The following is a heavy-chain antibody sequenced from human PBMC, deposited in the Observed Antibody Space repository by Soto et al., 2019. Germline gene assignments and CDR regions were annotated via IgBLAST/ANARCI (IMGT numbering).Heavy chain of an antibody. J-gene: IGHJ6*02. D-gene: IGHD2-2*01. CDR1: GFTFSSYS. Sequence: GGSLRLSCAASGFTFSSYSMNWVRQAPGKGLEWVSYISSSSSTIYYADSVKGRFTISRDNAKNSLYLQMNSLGDEDTAVYYCAREGGGVPAALDYYYYYGMDVWGQGTTVTVSS. CDR2: ISSSSSTI. V-gene: IGHV3-48*02. CDR3: AREGGGVPAALDYYYYYGMDV.